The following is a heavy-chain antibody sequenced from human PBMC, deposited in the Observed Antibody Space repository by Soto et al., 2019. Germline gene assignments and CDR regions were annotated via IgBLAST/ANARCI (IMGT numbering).Heavy chain of an antibody. D-gene: IGHD3-3*01. J-gene: IGHJ4*02. CDR2: IIPIFGTA. CDR3: ASHSTTYYDFWSGPGH. CDR1: GGTFSSYA. Sequence: SVKVSCKASGGTFSSYAISWVRQAPGQGLEWMGGIIPIFGTANYAQKFQGRVTITADESTSTAYMELSSLRSEDTAVYYCASHSTTYYDFWSGPGHWGQGTLVTVSS. V-gene: IGHV1-69*13.